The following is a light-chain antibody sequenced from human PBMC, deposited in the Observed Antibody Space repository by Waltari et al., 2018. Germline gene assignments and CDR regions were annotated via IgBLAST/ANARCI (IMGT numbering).Light chain of an antibody. CDR2: EVS. CDR1: SRAVGGYNY. CDR3: SSYAGSNNL. V-gene: IGLV2-8*01. Sequence: QSALTQPPSASGSPGQSVTIPCTGTSRAVGGYNYVSWYQQHPGKAPKLMIYEVSKRPSGVPDRFSGSKSGNTASLTVSGLQAEDEADYYCSSYAGSNNLFGGGTKLTVL. J-gene: IGLJ2*01.